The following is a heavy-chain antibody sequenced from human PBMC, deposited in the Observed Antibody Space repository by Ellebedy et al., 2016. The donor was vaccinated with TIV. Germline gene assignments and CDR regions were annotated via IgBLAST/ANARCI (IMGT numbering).Heavy chain of an antibody. CDR1: GFIFTSYS. D-gene: IGHD3-10*01. CDR2: ISSTGYYI. V-gene: IGHV3-21*01. Sequence: PGGSLRLSCATSGFIFTSYSMNWVRQAPGKGLEWVSSISSTGYYIYYAASVRGRFTISRDDAKKSLFLQMDSLRAEDTGVYYCAREVLGGQGDMDVWGQGTTVTVSS. CDR3: AREVLGGQGDMDV. J-gene: IGHJ6*02.